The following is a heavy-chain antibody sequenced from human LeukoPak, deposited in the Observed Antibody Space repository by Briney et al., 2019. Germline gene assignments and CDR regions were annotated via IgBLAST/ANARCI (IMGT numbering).Heavy chain of an antibody. CDR2: ISSSSSTI. Sequence: GGSLRLSCAVSGFIFSSYSMNWVRQAPGKGLEWVSYISSSSSTIYYADSVKGRFTISRDNAKDLLYLQMNSLRAEDTAVYYCARAGLGNYYYYMDVWGKGTTVTVSS. CDR1: GFIFSSYS. CDR3: ARAGLGNYYYYMDV. J-gene: IGHJ6*03. V-gene: IGHV3-48*01. D-gene: IGHD1-14*01.